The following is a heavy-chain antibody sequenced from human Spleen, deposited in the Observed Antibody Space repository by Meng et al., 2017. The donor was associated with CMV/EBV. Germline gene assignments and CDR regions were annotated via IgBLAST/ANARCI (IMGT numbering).Heavy chain of an antibody. CDR1: GMTVSIDA. J-gene: IGHJ4*01. Sequence: GMTVSIDAMTWVRQAPGKGLEWVSVIYSGGRSTHYADTVKGRYLISRDNSKNTVYLQMNSLTVEDTAIYYCAKVRYCSNGVCIRFEDWGHGTLVTVSS. CDR3: AKVRYCSNGVCIRFED. CDR2: IYSGGRST. D-gene: IGHD2-8*01. V-gene: IGHV3-23*03.